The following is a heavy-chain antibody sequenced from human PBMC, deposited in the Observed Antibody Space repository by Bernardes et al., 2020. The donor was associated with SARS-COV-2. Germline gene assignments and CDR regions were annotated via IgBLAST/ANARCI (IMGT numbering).Heavy chain of an antibody. V-gene: IGHV3-30-3*01. CDR2: ISYDGSNK. CDR3: ARELRSYGYAPLFDY. D-gene: IGHD5-18*01. J-gene: IGHJ4*02. Sequence: GGSLRLSCAASGFTFSSYAMHWVRQAPGKGLEWVAVISYDGSNKYYADSVKGRFTISRDNSKNTLYLQMNSLRAEDTAVYYCARELRSYGYAPLFDYWGQGTLVTVSS. CDR1: GFTFSSYA.